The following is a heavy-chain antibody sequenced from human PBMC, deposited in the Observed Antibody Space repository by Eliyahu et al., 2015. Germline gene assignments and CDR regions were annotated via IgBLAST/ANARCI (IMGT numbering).Heavy chain of an antibody. CDR1: GFSLSNARMG. D-gene: IGHD3-3*01. CDR3: ARGLTYYEFWSGYYTPLVGWFDP. J-gene: IGHJ5*02. V-gene: IGHV2-26*01. Sequence: QVTLKESGPVLVKPTETLTLTCTVSGFSLSNARMGVSWXRQPPGKALEWLAHIFSNDEKSYSTSLKSRLTISKDTSKSQVVLTMTNMDPVDTATYYCARGLTYYEFWSGYYTPLVGWFDPWGQGTLVTVSS. CDR2: IFSNDEK.